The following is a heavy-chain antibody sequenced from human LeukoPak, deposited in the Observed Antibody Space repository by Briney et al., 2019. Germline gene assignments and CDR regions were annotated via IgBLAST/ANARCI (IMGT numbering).Heavy chain of an antibody. CDR2: IKSTTEGGTT. CDR3: TTTYIVASTRKFGDY. V-gene: IGHV3-15*01. Sequence: KAVRTLRLSRAASVFIFSNARINVARRAPGEGLGWVGRIKSTTEGGTTDYAAPVTGRFTISRDDSQNTVDLQISSLTAEDTAMYFCTTTYIVASTRKFGDYWGQGTLVVVSS. J-gene: IGHJ4*02. D-gene: IGHD5-12*01. CDR1: VFIFSNAR.